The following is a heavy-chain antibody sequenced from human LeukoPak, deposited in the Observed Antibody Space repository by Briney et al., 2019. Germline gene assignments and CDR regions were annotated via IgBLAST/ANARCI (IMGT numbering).Heavy chain of an antibody. J-gene: IGHJ4*02. CDR2: ISSSGGTT. CDR3: AKEGRSLQTY. D-gene: IGHD5-24*01. V-gene: IGHV3-23*01. CDR1: GFTFTNYA. Sequence: PGGSLRLSCAASGFTFTNYAMNWVRQAPGKGLEWLSAISSSGGTTCYADSVKGRFTISRDNAKNSLHLQMNSLRVEDTAVYYCAKEGRSLQTYWGQGTLVTVSS.